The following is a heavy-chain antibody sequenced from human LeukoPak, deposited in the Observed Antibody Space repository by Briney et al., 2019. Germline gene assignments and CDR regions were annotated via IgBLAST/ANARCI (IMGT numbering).Heavy chain of an antibody. CDR1: GGSISSSSYY. CDR3: ARHPHYSSSSGNYYYYYYMDV. CDR2: IYYSGST. D-gene: IGHD6-6*01. J-gene: IGHJ6*03. Sequence: SETLSLTCTVSGGSISSSSYYWGWIRQPPGKGLEWIGSIYYSGSTYYNPSLKSRVTISVDTSKNQFSLKLSSVTAADTAVYYCARHPHYSSSSGNYYYYYYMDVWGKGTTVTVSS. V-gene: IGHV4-39*01.